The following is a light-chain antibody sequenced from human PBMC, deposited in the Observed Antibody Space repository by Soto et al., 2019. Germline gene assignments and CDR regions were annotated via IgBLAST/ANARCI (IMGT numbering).Light chain of an antibody. CDR2: FAS. V-gene: IGKV1-13*02. Sequence: AIQLTQSPSSLSASVGDRVTITCRASQGISTALAWHQQKPGKAPRLLIFFASSLESGVPSRFSGRGSGTDFTLTISSLQPEDFATYYCQQLNGYPLTFGGGTKVEIK. CDR3: QQLNGYPLT. J-gene: IGKJ4*01. CDR1: QGISTA.